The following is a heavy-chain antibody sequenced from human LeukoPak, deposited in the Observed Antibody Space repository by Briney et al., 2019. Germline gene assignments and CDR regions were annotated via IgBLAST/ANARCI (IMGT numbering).Heavy chain of an antibody. CDR2: INHSGST. J-gene: IGHJ4*02. V-gene: IGHV4-34*01. CDR1: GGSFSGYY. CDR3: ARGGYFDY. Sequence: KTSETLSLTCAVYGGSFSGYYWSWIRQPPGKGLEWIGEINHSGSTNYNLSLKSRVTISVDTSKNQFSLKLSSVTAADTAVYYCARGGYFDYWGQGTLVTVSS.